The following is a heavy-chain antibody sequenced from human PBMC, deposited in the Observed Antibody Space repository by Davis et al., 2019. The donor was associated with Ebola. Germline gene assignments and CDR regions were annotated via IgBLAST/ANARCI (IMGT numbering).Heavy chain of an antibody. Sequence: SETLSLTCAVYGGSFSGYYWSWIRQLPGKGLEWIGEINHSGSTNYNPSLKSRVTISVDTSKNQFSLKLSSVTAADTAVYYCARDSGYSYGMDVWGQGTTVTVS. CDR3: ARDSGYSYGMDV. D-gene: IGHD5-18*01. CDR2: INHSGST. V-gene: IGHV4-34*01. J-gene: IGHJ6*02. CDR1: GGSFSGYY.